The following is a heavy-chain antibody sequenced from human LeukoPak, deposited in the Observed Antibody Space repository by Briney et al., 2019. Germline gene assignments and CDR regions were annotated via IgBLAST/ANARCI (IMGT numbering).Heavy chain of an antibody. V-gene: IGHV1-18*01. Sequence: GASVKVSCKASGYTFTSYGISWVRQAPGQGLEWMGWISAYNGNTNYAQKLQGRVTMTTDTSTSTAYMELRSLRSDDTAVYYCARDDRYCSGGSCYSESNWFDPWGQGTLVTVSS. CDR2: ISAYNGNT. J-gene: IGHJ5*02. D-gene: IGHD2-15*01. CDR1: GYTFTSYG. CDR3: ARDDRYCSGGSCYSESNWFDP.